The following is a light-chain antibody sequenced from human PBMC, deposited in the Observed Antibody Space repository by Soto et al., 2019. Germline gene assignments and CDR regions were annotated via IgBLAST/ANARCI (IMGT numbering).Light chain of an antibody. Sequence: DIQMTQSPSSLSASVGDRVTITCRTSQNIGVYLNWYQKKPGKAPQLLIHAASSLHSGVPSTFSGSRAWTDFALTISSLQPEDFATYEGHQTAANPWTAAHGTKVEIK. CDR2: AAS. CDR3: HQTAANPWT. CDR1: QNIGVY. J-gene: IGKJ1*01. V-gene: IGKV1-39*01.